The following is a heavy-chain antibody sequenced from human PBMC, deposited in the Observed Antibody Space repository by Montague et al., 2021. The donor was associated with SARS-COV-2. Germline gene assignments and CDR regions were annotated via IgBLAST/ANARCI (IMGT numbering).Heavy chain of an antibody. CDR2: INHSGST. CDR3: ARGRLRPDFQAY. CDR1: GGSFSGYY. Sequence: SETLSLTCAVYGGSFSGYYWSWIRQPPGKGLEWIGEINHSGSTNYNPSLKSRVTISVDTSKNQFSLKLSSVTAADTAVYYCARGRLRPDFQAYWGQGTLVTVSS. J-gene: IGHJ4*02. V-gene: IGHV4-34*01.